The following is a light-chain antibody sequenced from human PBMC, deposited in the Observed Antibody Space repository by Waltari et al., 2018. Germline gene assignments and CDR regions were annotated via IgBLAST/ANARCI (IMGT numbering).Light chain of an antibody. CDR3: MQGAHRPWT. CDR2: KVS. CDR1: HSLVSSDGNTY. J-gene: IGKJ1*01. V-gene: IGKV2-30*01. Sequence: DVVMTQSPLSLPVTLGQPASISCTSSHSLVSSDGNTYFNWFQQRPGQSPRRLLYKVSNRDSGVPDRFSGSGSGTTFTLRISRVEAEDVGIYYCMQGAHRPWTFGQGTRVEIK.